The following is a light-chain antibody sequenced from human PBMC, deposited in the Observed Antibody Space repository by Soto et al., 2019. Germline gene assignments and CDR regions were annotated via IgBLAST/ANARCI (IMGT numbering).Light chain of an antibody. J-gene: IGKJ1*01. Sequence: DIQMTQSPSSLSASLGDRVTVTCRASQSISTYLNWFQQRPGKAPKLLIYGAYTLQDGVPSRFSGSGSETDFTLTISSPQPEDFATYYCQRSFGAPRTFGQGTRVDIK. CDR3: QRSFGAPRT. CDR2: GAY. V-gene: IGKV1-39*01. CDR1: QSISTY.